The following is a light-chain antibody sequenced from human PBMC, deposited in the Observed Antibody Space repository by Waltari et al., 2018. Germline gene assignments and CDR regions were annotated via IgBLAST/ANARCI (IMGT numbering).Light chain of an antibody. CDR2: EDS. V-gene: IGLV1-51*02. Sequence: QSVLTQPPSVSAAPGQRVTLSCSGGSSNLGNNYVSWYLQFPGTAPKLLIYEDSERPSGIPGRFSGSKSGTSATLDITGLQAGDEADYYCGTWDSSLSGAVFGGGTHLTVL. CDR3: GTWDSSLSGAV. CDR1: SSNLGNNY. J-gene: IGLJ7*01.